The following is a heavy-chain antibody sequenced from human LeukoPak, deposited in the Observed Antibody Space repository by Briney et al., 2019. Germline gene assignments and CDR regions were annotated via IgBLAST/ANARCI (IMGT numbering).Heavy chain of an antibody. V-gene: IGHV4-30-2*01. CDR1: GGSISSGGYS. J-gene: IGHJ5*02. CDR3: AREATDYYGSGSYGWFDP. CDR2: IYHSGST. Sequence: SETLSLTCAVSGGSISSGGYSWSWIRQPPGKGLELIGYIYHSGSTYYNPSLKSRVTISVDRSKNQFSLKLSSVTAADTAVYYCAREATDYYGSGSYGWFDPWGQGTLVTVSS. D-gene: IGHD3-10*01.